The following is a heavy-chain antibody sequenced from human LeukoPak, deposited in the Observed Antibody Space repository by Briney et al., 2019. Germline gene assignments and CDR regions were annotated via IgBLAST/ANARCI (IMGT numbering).Heavy chain of an antibody. V-gene: IGHV1-2*02. CDR1: GYTFTDYF. Sequence: ASVKVSCKASGYTFTDYFIHWVRQAPGQGLEWMGWINPNIGDASYAQKFQDRVTMTRDRSINTAYMELSRLTSDDTAVYYCARVYSDGGWCTTNWGQGTLVTVSS. CDR3: ARVYSDGGWCTTN. D-gene: IGHD2-21*01. CDR2: INPNIGDA. J-gene: IGHJ4*02.